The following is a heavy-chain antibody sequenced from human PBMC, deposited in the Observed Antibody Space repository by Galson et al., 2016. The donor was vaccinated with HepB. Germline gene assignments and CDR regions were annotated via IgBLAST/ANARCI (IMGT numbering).Heavy chain of an antibody. CDR1: GFSFSDSY. CDR2: ISDSGSRT. D-gene: IGHD3/OR15-3a*01. V-gene: IGHV3-11*01. J-gene: IGHJ6*02. Sequence: SLRLSCAASGFSFSDSYISWIRRAPGKGLEWISYISDSGSRTYYADSVKGRFTMSRDNARKSAYLHLNSLRVEDTAVYYCATCHFYWTGYAYRDGLDVWGQGTTVTVS. CDR3: ATCHFYWTGYAYRDGLDV.